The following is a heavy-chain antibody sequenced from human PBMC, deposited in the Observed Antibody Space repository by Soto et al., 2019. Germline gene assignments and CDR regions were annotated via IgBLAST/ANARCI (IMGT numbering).Heavy chain of an antibody. D-gene: IGHD1-26*01. CDR3: AKRIVGATVQS. CDR2: ISSDGKT. V-gene: IGHV3-23*01. Sequence: EVQLLESGGGLVQPGGSLRLSCAASGFSFSNYAMTWVRQAPGKGLEWVSAISSDGKTFYADSVRGRFTISRDNSKNTLYLQMNSLRAEDTAVYYCAKRIVGATVQSWGQGTLVTVSS. J-gene: IGHJ5*02. CDR1: GFSFSNYA.